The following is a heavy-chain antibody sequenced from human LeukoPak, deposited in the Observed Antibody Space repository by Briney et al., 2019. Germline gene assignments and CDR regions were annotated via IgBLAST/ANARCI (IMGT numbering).Heavy chain of an antibody. D-gene: IGHD3-22*01. Sequence: PGGSLRLSCAASGFTFSSYWMSWVRQAPGKGLEWVANIKQDGSEKYYVDSVKGRFTIPRDNAKNSLYLQMNSLRAEDTAVYYCARVETYYYDSSGYWDYWGQGTLVTVSS. V-gene: IGHV3-7*01. J-gene: IGHJ4*02. CDR1: GFTFSSYW. CDR2: IKQDGSEK. CDR3: ARVETYYYDSSGYWDY.